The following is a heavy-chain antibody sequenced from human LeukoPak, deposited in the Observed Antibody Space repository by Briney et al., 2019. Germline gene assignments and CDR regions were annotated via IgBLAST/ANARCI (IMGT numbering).Heavy chain of an antibody. J-gene: IGHJ3*02. V-gene: IGHV1-69*05. D-gene: IGHD2-2*01. CDR2: IIPIFGTA. CDR3: ARDLRPYRRLDGSSTSCCAFDI. CDR1: GGTFISYA. Sequence: SVKVSCKASGGTFISYAISWVRQAPGQGLEWMGGIIPIFGTANYAQKFRGRVTITTDESTSKDYMEVSRRRAEEKGVYYCARDLRPYRRLDGSSTSCCAFDIWGQGTMVTVSS.